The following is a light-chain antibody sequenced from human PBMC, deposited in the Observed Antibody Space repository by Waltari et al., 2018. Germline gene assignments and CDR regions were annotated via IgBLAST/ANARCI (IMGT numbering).Light chain of an antibody. J-gene: IGKJ5*01. CDR1: QSINSY. CDR2: DAS. V-gene: IGKV3-11*01. Sequence: EIVLTQSPATLSLSPGERATLSCRASQSINSYLDWYQQKPGQAPRLLIYDASNLATGVPARFSGSGSGSDFTLTISSLDPEDFAVYYCQQRYNWPLTFGQGTRLEIK. CDR3: QQRYNWPLT.